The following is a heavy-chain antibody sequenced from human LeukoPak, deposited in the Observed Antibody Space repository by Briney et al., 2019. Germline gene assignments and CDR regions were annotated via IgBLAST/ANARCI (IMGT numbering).Heavy chain of an antibody. CDR2: IYHSGST. V-gene: IGHV4-38-2*02. CDR3: ARHDSGGY. D-gene: IGHD3-22*01. CDR1: GGSISSGYY. J-gene: IGHJ4*02. Sequence: SETLSLTCTVSGGSISSGYYWGWIRPPPGKGLEWIGSIYHSGSTYYNPSLKSRVTISVDTSKNQFSLKLSSVTAADTAVYYCARHDSGGYWGQGTLVTVSS.